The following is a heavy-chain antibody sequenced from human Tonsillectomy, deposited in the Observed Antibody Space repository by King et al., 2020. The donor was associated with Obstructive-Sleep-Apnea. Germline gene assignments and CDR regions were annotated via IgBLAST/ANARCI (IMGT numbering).Heavy chain of an antibody. CDR2: INSDGSSI. J-gene: IGHJ6*01. Sequence: VQLVESGGGLVQPGGSLRLSCAASGCTFSSYWIHWVRQAPGKVLVVVSRINSDGSSISYADSVKGRFTISRDNAKNTVYRQMNSLRAEDTAVYYCARRTNYYYNYGIHTWTHGTTVTVS. CDR1: GCTFSSYW. V-gene: IGHV3-74*01. CDR3: ARRTNYYYNYGIHT.